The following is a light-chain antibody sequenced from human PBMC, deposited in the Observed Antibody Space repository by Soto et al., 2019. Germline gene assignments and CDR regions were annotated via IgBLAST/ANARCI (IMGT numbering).Light chain of an antibody. CDR3: QVWESAFI. CDR1: NVGTKS. Sequence: SYELTQPPSVSVAPGQTASIACGGDNVGTKSVHWYQQRPGQAPVLVLYDDSDRPSGIPERFSGSNSGNTATLTITRVEAGDEADYYCQVWESAFIFGGGTKVTVL. CDR2: DDS. V-gene: IGLV3-21*02. J-gene: IGLJ2*01.